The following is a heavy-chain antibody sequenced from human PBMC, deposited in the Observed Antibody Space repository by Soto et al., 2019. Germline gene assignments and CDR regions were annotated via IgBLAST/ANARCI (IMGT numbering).Heavy chain of an antibody. CDR2: IIPIFGTA. D-gene: IGHD3-3*01. V-gene: IGHV1-69*12. Sequence: QVQLVQSGAEVKKPGSSVKVSCKASGGTFSSYAISWVRQAPGQGLEWMGGIIPIFGTANYAQKFQGRVTITADESTSTAYMGLSSLRSEDTAVYYCASSRGSGYDNWFDPWGQGTLVTVSS. CDR1: GGTFSSYA. J-gene: IGHJ5*02. CDR3: ASSRGSGYDNWFDP.